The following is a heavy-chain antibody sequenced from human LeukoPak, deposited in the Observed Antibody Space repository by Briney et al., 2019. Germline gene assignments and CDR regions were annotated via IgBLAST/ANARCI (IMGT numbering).Heavy chain of an antibody. CDR2: INHSGST. CDR3: ARRKGYCSGGSCYPAKKDYYYYGMDV. D-gene: IGHD2-15*01. V-gene: IGHV4-34*01. J-gene: IGHJ6*02. Sequence: PSETLSLTCAVYGGSFSGYYWSWLRQPPGKGLEWIGEINHSGSTNYNPSLKSRVTISVDTSKNQFSLKLSSVTAADTAVYYCARRKGYCSGGSCYPAKKDYYYYGMDVWGQGTTVTVSS. CDR1: GGSFSGYY.